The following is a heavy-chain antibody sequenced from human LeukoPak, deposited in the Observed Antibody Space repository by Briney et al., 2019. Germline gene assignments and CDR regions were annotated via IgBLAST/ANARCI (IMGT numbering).Heavy chain of an antibody. D-gene: IGHD1-26*01. V-gene: IGHV3-7*01. CDR1: GFTFTNSG. CDR2: IRRGGSTK. J-gene: IGHJ4*02. CDR3: ARDTDGSLDY. Sequence: PGGSLRLSCAASGFTFTNSGMAWVRQAPGKGLEWVASIRRGGSTKHYVDSVKGRFTISRDNPKNSLYLQMNSLRADDTAVYYCARDTDGSLDYWGQGILVTVAS.